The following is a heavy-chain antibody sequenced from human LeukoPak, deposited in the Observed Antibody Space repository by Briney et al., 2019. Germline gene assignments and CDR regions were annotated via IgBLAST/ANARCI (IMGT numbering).Heavy chain of an antibody. J-gene: IGHJ4*02. D-gene: IGHD5-24*01. Sequence: ASVKVSCKASGYTFTGYYMHWVRQAPGQGLEWMGWINLNSGGTNYAQKFQGRVTMTRDTSISTAYMELSRLRSDDTAVYYCARVAGYNYFDYFDYWGQGTLVTVSS. CDR1: GYTFTGYY. CDR2: INLNSGGT. V-gene: IGHV1-2*02. CDR3: ARVAGYNYFDYFDY.